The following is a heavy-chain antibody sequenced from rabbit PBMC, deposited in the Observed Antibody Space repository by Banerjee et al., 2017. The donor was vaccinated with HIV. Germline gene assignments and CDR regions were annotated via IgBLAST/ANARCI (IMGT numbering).Heavy chain of an antibody. V-gene: IGHV1S45*01. CDR1: GFDFSSYHM. CDR3: ARGTYGYAAYAPNL. J-gene: IGHJ4*01. Sequence: QEQLVESGGGLVQPEGSLTLTCKASGFDFSSYHMTWVRQAPGKGLEWIGVMNLGNGNTYYASWVNGRFTISKTSSTTVTLQMTSLTAADTATYFCARGTYGYAAYAPNLWGPGTLVTVS. D-gene: IGHD6-1*01. CDR2: MNLGNGNT.